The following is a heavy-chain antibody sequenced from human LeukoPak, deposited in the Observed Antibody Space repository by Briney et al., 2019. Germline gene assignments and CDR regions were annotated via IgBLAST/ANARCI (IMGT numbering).Heavy chain of an antibody. J-gene: IGHJ4*02. CDR3: ARAQYNILREMATHLNDY. Sequence: SETLSLTCSVSGGSISSSSYYWSWIRQPAGKGLALIGRIYTGGSTNYNPSLKSRVTISVDTSKNQFSLKLSSVTAADTAVYYCARAQYNILREMATHLNDYWGQGTLVTVSS. CDR1: GGSISSSSYY. CDR2: IYTGGST. V-gene: IGHV4-61*02. D-gene: IGHD5-24*01.